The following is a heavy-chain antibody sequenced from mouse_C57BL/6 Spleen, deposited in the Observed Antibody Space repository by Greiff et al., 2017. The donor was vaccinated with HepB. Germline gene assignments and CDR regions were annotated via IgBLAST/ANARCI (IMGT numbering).Heavy chain of an antibody. V-gene: IGHV5-6*01. D-gene: IGHD4-1*01. CDR1: GFTFSSYG. J-gene: IGHJ2*01. CDR3: ARPLTGDYFDY. Sequence: DVQLVESGGDLVKPGGSLKLSCAASGFTFSSYGMSWVRQTPDKRLEWVATISSGGSYTYYPDSVKGRFTISRDNAKNTLYLQMSSLKSEDTAMYYCARPLTGDYFDYWGQGTTLTVSS. CDR2: ISSGGSYT.